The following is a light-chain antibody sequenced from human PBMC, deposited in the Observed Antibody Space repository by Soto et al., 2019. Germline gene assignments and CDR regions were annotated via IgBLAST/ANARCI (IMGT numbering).Light chain of an antibody. CDR1: ESLVATDGITY. Sequence: DVVMTQSPVSLPVTLGQPASISCRSSESLVATDGITYLNWFHQRPGQSPRRLIYKVSDRDSGVPDRFRGSGSGTDFTLTISRLEPEDFAVYYCQVYGSSPPGTFGQGTKVDIK. CDR2: KVS. J-gene: IGKJ1*01. V-gene: IGKV2-30*01. CDR3: QVYGSSPPGT.